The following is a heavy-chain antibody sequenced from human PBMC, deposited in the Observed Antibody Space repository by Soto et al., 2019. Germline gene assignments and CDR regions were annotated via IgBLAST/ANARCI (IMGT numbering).Heavy chain of an antibody. CDR1: GGSISSSSYY. CDR3: ARRYGYGDDSNWFDP. D-gene: IGHD4-17*01. V-gene: IGHV4-39*01. CDR2: IYYSGST. J-gene: IGHJ5*02. Sequence: QLQLQESGPGLVKPSETLSLTCTVSGGSISSSSYYWGWIRQPPGKGLEWIGSIYYSGSTYYNPSLKSRVTISVDTSKNQFSLKLSSVTAADTAVYYCARRYGYGDDSNWFDPWGQGTLVTVSS.